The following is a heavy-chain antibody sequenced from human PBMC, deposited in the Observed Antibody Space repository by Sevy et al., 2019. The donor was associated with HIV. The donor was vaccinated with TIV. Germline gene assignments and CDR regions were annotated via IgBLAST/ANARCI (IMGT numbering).Heavy chain of an antibody. CDR2: IKSKTDGGTA. Sequence: GGSLRLSCAGSGFIFSNAWMSWVRQAPGKGLEWVGRIKSKTDGGTADHAAPVKGRFTISRDDSKNTLYLQMNSLKTEDTAVYYCTTDGMYYDILTGYYRVVDYWGQGTLVTVSS. CDR3: TTDGMYYDILTGYYRVVDY. V-gene: IGHV3-15*01. J-gene: IGHJ4*02. D-gene: IGHD3-9*01. CDR1: GFIFSNAW.